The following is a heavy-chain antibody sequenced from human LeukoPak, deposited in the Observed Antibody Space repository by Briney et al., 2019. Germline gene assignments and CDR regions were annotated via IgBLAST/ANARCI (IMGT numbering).Heavy chain of an antibody. V-gene: IGHV4-59*01. J-gene: IGHJ4*02. CDR2: ISYSGYT. CDR1: GGSIRSYY. CDR3: ARGRNDNGGMFFDS. Sequence: SETLSLTCTVSGGSIRSYYRSWIRQAPGKGLEWIGFISYSGYTSYSPSLKSRVANSVDTSKSQFSLRLSSLTAADTAIYYCARGRNDNGGMFFDSWAQGTLVTVSS. D-gene: IGHD4-23*01.